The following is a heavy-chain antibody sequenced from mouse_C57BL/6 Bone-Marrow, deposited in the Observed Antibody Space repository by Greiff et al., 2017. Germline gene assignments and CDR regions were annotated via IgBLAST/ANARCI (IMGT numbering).Heavy chain of an antibody. Sequence: QVQLKESGPGLVAPSQSLSITCTVSGFSLNSYGVSWVRQTPGKGLEWMGVIWGDGSTNQHTALISRMSISKDNSKHQCFLKLNSLQTDDTATYSCSEANLFDYWGQGTTLTVSS. CDR1: GFSLNSYG. CDR2: IWGDGST. V-gene: IGHV2-3*01. J-gene: IGHJ2*01. CDR3: SEANLFDY. D-gene: IGHD4-1*01.